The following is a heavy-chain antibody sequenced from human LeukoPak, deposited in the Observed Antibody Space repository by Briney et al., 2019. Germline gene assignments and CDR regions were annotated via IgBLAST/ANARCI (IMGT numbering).Heavy chain of an antibody. V-gene: IGHV3-33*08. CDR1: GFNFKNYG. Sequence: GGSLRLSCAASGFNFKNYGMHWVRQTPGKGLEWVAVIWFDGNNRFYADSVKGRFTISRDNSNNTLFLQMTSLRVEDTAIYYCARKRRFGNYYYYGMDVWGQGTTVTLSS. CDR2: IWFDGNNR. J-gene: IGHJ6*02. D-gene: IGHD3-16*01. CDR3: ARKRRFGNYYYYGMDV.